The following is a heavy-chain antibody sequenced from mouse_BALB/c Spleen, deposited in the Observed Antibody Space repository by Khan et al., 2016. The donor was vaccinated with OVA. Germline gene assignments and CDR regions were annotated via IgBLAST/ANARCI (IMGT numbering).Heavy chain of an antibody. V-gene: IGHV1-4*01. Sequence: QVQLKESGAELARPGASVKMSCTASGYTFTSYTMHWVKQRPGQGLEWIGYINPSSGNTNYKQKMKDKATITADKSTSTAYIQLSSLPSEDSAVYYCARPHDRWGQGTTLTVSS. D-gene: IGHD2-3*01. CDR2: INPSSGNT. CDR3: ARPHDR. J-gene: IGHJ2*01. CDR1: GYTFTSYT.